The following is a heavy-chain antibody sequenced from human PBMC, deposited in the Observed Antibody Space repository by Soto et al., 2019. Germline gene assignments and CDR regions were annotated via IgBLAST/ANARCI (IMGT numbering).Heavy chain of an antibody. D-gene: IGHD2-2*01. CDR1: GYTFTSYG. CDR2: ISAYNGNT. J-gene: IGHJ6*03. CDR3: ARDSVVPAAMVIYYYYYYMDV. V-gene: IGHV1-18*01. Sequence: ASVKVSCKASGYTFTSYGISWVRQAPGQGLEWMGWISAYNGNTNYAQKLQGRVTMTTDTSTSTAYMELRSLRSDDTAVYYCARDSVVPAAMVIYYYYYYMDVWGKGTTVTVSS.